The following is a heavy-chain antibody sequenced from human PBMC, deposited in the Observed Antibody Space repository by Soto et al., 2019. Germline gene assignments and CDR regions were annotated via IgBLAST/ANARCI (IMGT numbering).Heavy chain of an antibody. CDR3: ARDRDIVVPSGFQH. V-gene: IGHV3-33*01. CDR2: IWYDGSNK. Sequence: GGSLRLSCAASGFTFSSYGMHWVRQAPGKGLEWVAVIWYDGSNKYYADSVKGRFTISRDNSKNTLYLQMNSLRAEDTAVYYCARDRDIVVPSGFQHWGQGTLVTVSS. D-gene: IGHD2-15*01. CDR1: GFTFSSYG. J-gene: IGHJ1*01.